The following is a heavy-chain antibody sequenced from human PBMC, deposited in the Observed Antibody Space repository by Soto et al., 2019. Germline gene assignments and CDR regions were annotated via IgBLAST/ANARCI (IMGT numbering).Heavy chain of an antibody. Sequence: SETLSLTCAVSGGSISSSNWWSWVRQPPGKGLEWIGEICHSGSTNYNPSLKSRVTISVDKSKNQFSLKLSSVTAADTAVYYCAREPDYDFWSGYYHGWFDPWGQGTLVTVSS. J-gene: IGHJ5*02. V-gene: IGHV4-4*02. CDR1: GGSISSSNW. D-gene: IGHD3-3*01. CDR2: ICHSGST. CDR3: AREPDYDFWSGYYHGWFDP.